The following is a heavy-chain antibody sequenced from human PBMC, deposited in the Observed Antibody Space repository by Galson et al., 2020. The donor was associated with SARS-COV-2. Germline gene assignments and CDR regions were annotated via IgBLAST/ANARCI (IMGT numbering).Heavy chain of an antibody. CDR3: AGLMGAQRDIWFDP. D-gene: IGHD1-26*01. CDR2: ISAYNGNT. J-gene: IGHJ5*02. Sequence: ASVKVSCKASADTFTTNGINWVRQAPGQGLEWMGWISAYNGNTNYAQKFQGRVTMTTDTSTSTAYMELRSLRSDDTAIYYCAGLMGAQRDIWFDPWGQGTLVTVSS. V-gene: IGHV1-18*04. CDR1: ADTFTTNG.